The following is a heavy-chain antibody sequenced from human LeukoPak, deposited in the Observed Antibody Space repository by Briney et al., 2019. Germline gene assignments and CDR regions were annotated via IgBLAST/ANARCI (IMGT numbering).Heavy chain of an antibody. V-gene: IGHV3-7*01. CDR3: ARLIVGAIDY. Sequence: GGSLRLSCAASGFSFSNYWMSWVRQGPGKGLDWVANIKQDGSEKYYVDSVKGRFTISRDNAKNSLYLQMNSLRAEDTAVYYCARLIVGAIDYWGQGTLVTVSS. CDR1: GFSFSNYW. D-gene: IGHD1-26*01. J-gene: IGHJ4*02. CDR2: IKQDGSEK.